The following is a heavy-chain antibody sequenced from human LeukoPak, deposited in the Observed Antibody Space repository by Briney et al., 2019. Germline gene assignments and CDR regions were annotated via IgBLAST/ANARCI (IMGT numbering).Heavy chain of an antibody. V-gene: IGHV3-20*04. J-gene: IGHJ4*02. D-gene: IGHD5-12*01. CDR2: INWYGGST. Sequence: GGSLRLSCAASGFTFDDYGMSWVRQAPGKGLERVSGINWYGGSTGYADSVKGRFTISRDNAKNSLYLQMNSLRAEDTALYYCARDKLGGYGPFDYWGQGTLVTVSS. CDR3: ARDKLGGYGPFDY. CDR1: GFTFDDYG.